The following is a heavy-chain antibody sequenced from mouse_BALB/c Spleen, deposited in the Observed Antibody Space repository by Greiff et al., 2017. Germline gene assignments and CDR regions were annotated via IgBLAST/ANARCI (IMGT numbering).Heavy chain of an antibody. CDR2: ILPGSGST. CDR1: GYTFSSYW. J-gene: IGHJ4*01. V-gene: IGHV1-9*01. D-gene: IGHD2-1*01. Sequence: VQLQQSGAELMKPGASVKISCKATGYTFSSYWIEWVKQRPGHGLEWIGEILPGSGSTNYNEKFTGKATFTADTSSNPANMQLSSQTSEYSAVYYCARSGGNRAMDYWGQGTSVTVSS. CDR3: ARSGGNRAMDY.